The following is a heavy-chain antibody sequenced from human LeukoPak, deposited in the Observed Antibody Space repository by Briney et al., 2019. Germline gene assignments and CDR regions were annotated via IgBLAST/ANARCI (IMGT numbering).Heavy chain of an antibody. D-gene: IGHD3-22*01. V-gene: IGHV3-33*01. J-gene: IGHJ5*02. Sequence: GGSLRLSCAASGFIFSVNGMHWVRQAPGKGLEWVAVIWNDGSKKYYADSVKGRFTISRDNPKNTVYLQMNSLRAEDTAVYYCARLVGLDSSGYHDHWGQGTRVTVSS. CDR2: IWNDGSKK. CDR3: ARLVGLDSSGYHDH. CDR1: GFIFSVNG.